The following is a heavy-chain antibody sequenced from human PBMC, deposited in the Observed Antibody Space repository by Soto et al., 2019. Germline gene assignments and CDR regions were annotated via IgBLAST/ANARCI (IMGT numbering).Heavy chain of an antibody. CDR1: GYNFDNYW. CDR3: ARPQAGTDWLAP. CDR2: VDPSDSYV. V-gene: IGHV5-10-1*01. J-gene: IGHJ5*02. Sequence: GESLKISCKTSGYNFDNYWIIWVRQMPGKGLEWMGRVDPSDSYVNYSPSFQGHIAISIDKSINTAYLQWSSLKASDTAIYDCARPQAGTDWLAPWGQGTLVTVSS.